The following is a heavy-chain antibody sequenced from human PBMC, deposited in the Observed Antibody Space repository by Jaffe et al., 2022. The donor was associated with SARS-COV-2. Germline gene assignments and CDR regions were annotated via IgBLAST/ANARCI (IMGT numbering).Heavy chain of an antibody. V-gene: IGHV4-31*03. CDR1: GGSISSGGYY. Sequence: QVQLQESGPGLVKPSQTLSLTCTVSGGSISSGGYYWSWIRQHPGKGLEWIGYIYYSGSTYYNPSLKSRVTISVDTSKNQFSLKLSSVTAADTAVYYCASERPSGGDYSHNWFDPWGQGTLVTVSS. D-gene: IGHD4-17*01. CDR3: ASERPSGGDYSHNWFDP. CDR2: IYYSGST. J-gene: IGHJ5*02.